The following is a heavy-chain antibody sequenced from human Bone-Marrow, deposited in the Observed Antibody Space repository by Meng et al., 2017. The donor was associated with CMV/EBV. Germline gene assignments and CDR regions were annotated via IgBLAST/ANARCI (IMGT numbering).Heavy chain of an antibody. J-gene: IGHJ5*02. D-gene: IGHD1-26*01. CDR2: INPNSGGT. Sequence: ASVKVSCKASGYTFTAYYIHWVRQAPGQGLEWMGWINPNSGGTKYAQKFQGRVTMTRDTSINTAYMELSSLKSDDTAVSYCARVATTRFDPWGQGTLVTVSS. CDR3: ARVATTRFDP. CDR1: GYTFTAYY. V-gene: IGHV1-2*02.